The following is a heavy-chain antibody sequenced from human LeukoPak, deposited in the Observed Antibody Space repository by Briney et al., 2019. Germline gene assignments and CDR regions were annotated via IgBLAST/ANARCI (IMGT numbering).Heavy chain of an antibody. CDR3: ARGTDSTRYNY. J-gene: IGHJ4*02. Sequence: SQTLSLTCAISGYIVPNNRAAGNGTRQSPSRGLEWLGRAYYRSKWYIEYEVSVKSRITINPATSKHEFSLQLNSVTPEDAAVYFCARGTDSTRYNYWGQGTLVAVSS. V-gene: IGHV6-1*01. CDR2: AYYRSKWYI. D-gene: IGHD1-14*01. CDR1: GYIVPNNRAA.